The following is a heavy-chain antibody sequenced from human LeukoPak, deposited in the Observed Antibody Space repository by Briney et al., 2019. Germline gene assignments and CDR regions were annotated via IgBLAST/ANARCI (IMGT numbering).Heavy chain of an antibody. CDR1: GFTFSSYA. Sequence: GGSLRLSCAASGFTFSSYAMSWVRQAPGGGLEWGSTISGSGGSTYYADSVKGRFTIPSDNSKNTLYLQMNSLRAEDTAVYYCAKDSYYYDSSSYYVTWGQGTLVTVSS. J-gene: IGHJ4*02. CDR3: AKDSYYYDSSSYYVT. V-gene: IGHV3-23*01. CDR2: ISGSGGST. D-gene: IGHD3-22*01.